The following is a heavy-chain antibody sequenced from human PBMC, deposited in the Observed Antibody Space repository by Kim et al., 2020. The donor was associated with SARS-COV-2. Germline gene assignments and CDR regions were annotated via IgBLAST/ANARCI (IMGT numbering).Heavy chain of an antibody. D-gene: IGHD6-13*01. CDR2: INHSGST. V-gene: IGHV4-34*01. CDR1: GGSFSGYY. J-gene: IGHJ4*02. CDR3: ARDGSRQAGNPVDY. Sequence: SETLSLTCAVYGGSFSGYYWSWIRQPPGKGLEWIGEINHSGSTNYNTSLKSRVTISVDTSKNQFSLKLSSVTAADTAVYYCARDGSRQAGNPVDYWGQGTLVIVSS.